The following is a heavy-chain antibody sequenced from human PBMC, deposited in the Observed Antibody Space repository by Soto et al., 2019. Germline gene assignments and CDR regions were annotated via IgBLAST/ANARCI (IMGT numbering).Heavy chain of an antibody. D-gene: IGHD3-22*01. Sequence: LGESLKISCKASGYSFTSNWIGWVRQMPGKGLEWMGIMYPGDSDTRYSPSFEGQVTISADKSISTAYLQWSSLKASDTAMYYCARLSGLLTPDYWGQGTLVTVSS. J-gene: IGHJ4*02. CDR3: ARLSGLLTPDY. CDR2: MYPGDSDT. V-gene: IGHV5-51*01. CDR1: GYSFTSNW.